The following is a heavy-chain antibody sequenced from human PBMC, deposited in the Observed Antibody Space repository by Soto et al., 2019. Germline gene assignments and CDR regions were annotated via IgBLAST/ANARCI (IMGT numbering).Heavy chain of an antibody. CDR1: GFTFSSYA. D-gene: IGHD6-19*01. J-gene: IGHJ6*02. CDR3: AKNGQEDSSGWYVDSYYYCGMYV. CDR2: ISGSGGST. Sequence: EVQLWESGGGLVQPGGSRRLSCAASGFTFSSYAMSWVRQAPGKGLEWVSAISGSGGSTYYADSVKGRFTISRDNSKSTLYLQMDSQRADDSAVYYCAKNGQEDSSGWYVDSYYYCGMYVWGQGTTVTVSS. V-gene: IGHV3-23*01.